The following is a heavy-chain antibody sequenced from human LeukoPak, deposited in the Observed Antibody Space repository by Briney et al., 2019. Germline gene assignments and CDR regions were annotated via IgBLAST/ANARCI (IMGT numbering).Heavy chain of an antibody. CDR2: ISSSGSTI. J-gene: IGHJ4*02. CDR3: AKEGNYDILTGYYSDY. CDR1: GFTFSDYY. V-gene: IGHV3-11*04. Sequence: PGGSLRLSCAASGFTFSDYYMNWIRQAPGKGLEWVSYISSSGSTIYYADSVKGRFTISRDNAKNSPYLQMNSLRAEDTAVYYCAKEGNYDILTGYYSDYWGQGTLVTVSS. D-gene: IGHD3-9*01.